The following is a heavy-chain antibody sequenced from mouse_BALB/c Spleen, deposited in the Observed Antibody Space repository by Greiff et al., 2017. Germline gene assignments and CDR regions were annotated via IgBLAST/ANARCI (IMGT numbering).Heavy chain of an antibody. CDR2: IYPGGGYT. CDR3: ASGDYSGYAMDY. V-gene: IGHV1-63*02. D-gene: IGHD2-13*01. CDR1: GYTFTNYW. J-gene: IGHJ4*01. Sequence: QVQLKESGAELVRPGTSVKISCKASGYTFTNYWLGWVKQRPGHGLEWIGDIYPGGGYTNYNEKFKGKATLTADTSSSTAYMQLSSLTSEDSAVYFCASGDYSGYAMDYWGQGTSVTVSS.